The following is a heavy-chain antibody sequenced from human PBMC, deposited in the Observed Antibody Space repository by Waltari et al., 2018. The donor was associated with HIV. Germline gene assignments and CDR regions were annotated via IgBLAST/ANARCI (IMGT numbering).Heavy chain of an antibody. CDR1: GYTFTNYY. J-gene: IGHJ4*02. V-gene: IGHV1-2*02. D-gene: IGHD2-2*01. CDR2: INPDTGGT. Sequence: QVQLVQSGAEVQKPGASVRVSCQTSGYTFTNYYIHWVRQAPGQGLEWLGWINPDTGGTKYPQAFQGRVTLTRDTSISTAYMELTSLKSDDTAVYFCANALGLRAPLDYWGQGTLVTVSS. CDR3: ANALGLRAPLDY.